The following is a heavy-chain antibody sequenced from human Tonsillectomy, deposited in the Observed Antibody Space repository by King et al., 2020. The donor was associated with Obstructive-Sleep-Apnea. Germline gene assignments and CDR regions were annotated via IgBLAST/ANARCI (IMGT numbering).Heavy chain of an antibody. D-gene: IGHD3-22*01. CDR1: GFTFSSFG. V-gene: IGHV3-30*18. CDR3: AKDRHGYSLIFDY. J-gene: IGHJ4*02. CDR2: ISYDGSNK. Sequence: VQLVESGGGVVQPGRSLRLSCAASGFTFSSFGMHWVRQAPGKGLEWVAVISYDGSNKYYTDSVKGRFTISRDNSKNTLYLQMNSLRAEDTAVYYCAKDRHGYSLIFDYWGQGTLVTVSS.